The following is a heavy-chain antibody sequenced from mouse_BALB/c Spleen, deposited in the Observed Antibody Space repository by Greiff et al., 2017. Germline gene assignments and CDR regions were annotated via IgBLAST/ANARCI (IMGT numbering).Heavy chain of an antibody. D-gene: IGHD1-1*01. CDR3: TREGGYGSSYWFAY. CDR2: INPSNGGT. CDR1: GYTFTSYY. Sequence: VQLQQSGAELVKPGASVKLSCKASGYTFTSYYMYWVKQRPGQGLEWIGEINPSNGGTNFNEKFKSKATLTVDKSSSTAYMQLSSLTSEDSAVYYCTREGGYGSSYWFAYWGQGTLVTVSA. J-gene: IGHJ3*01. V-gene: IGHV1S81*02.